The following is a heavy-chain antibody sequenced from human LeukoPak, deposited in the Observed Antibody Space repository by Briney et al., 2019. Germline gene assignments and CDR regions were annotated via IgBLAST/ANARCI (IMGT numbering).Heavy chain of an antibody. Sequence: PSETLSLSYTVSGGSISSYYTSWVRQPPGKGLEWMGYIYTSGSTNYNPSPTSRDTISVDTPTNQFSLMRSSVTAADTPAFYCAANPYSSSGGTWFDPWGEGTLV. J-gene: IGHJ5*02. CDR1: GGSISSYY. V-gene: IGHV4-4*09. D-gene: IGHD6-6*01. CDR2: IYTSGST. CDR3: AANPYSSSGGTWFDP.